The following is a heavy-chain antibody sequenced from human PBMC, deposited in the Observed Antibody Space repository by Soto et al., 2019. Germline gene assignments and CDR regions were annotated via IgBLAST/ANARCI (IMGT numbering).Heavy chain of an antibody. CDR3: ADSSRYGMDV. D-gene: IGHD6-13*01. V-gene: IGHV1-69*12. CDR2: IIPIFGTA. Sequence: QVQLVQSGAEVKKPESSVKVSCKASGGTFSSYAISWVRQAPGQGLEWMGGIIPIFGTANYAQKFQGRVTITADESTSTAYIELSSMRSEETAVYYCADSSRYGMDVWGQGTTVTVSS. J-gene: IGHJ6*02. CDR1: GGTFSSYA.